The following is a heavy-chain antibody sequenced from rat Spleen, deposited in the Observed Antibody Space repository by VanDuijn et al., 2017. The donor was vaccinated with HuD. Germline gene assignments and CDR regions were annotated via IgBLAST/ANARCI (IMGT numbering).Heavy chain of an antibody. D-gene: IGHD1-12*02. V-gene: IGHV3-3*01. CDR3: ARAYYDGSYYDY. Sequence: EVQLQESGPGLVKPSQSLSLTCSVTGCSISSSYRWNWIRKFPRNKLEWMGYINSAGSSNYNPSLKSRISITRDTSKNQFFLQVNSVTTEDTATYYCARAYYDGSYYDYWGQGVMVTVSS. J-gene: IGHJ2*01. CDR2: INSAGSS. CDR1: GCSISSSYR.